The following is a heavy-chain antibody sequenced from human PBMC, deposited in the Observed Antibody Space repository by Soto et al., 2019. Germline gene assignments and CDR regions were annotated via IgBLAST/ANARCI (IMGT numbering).Heavy chain of an antibody. CDR2: IYHSGST. CDR1: GGSISSGGYS. J-gene: IGHJ4*02. Sequence: SETLSLTCAVSGGSISSGGYSWSWIRQPPGKGLEWIGYIYHSGSTYYNPSLKSRVTISVDRSKNQFSLKLSSVSAADTAVYYCARGSSGDKVDYWGQGTLVTVSS. V-gene: IGHV4-30-2*05. D-gene: IGHD7-27*01. CDR3: ARGSSGDKVDY.